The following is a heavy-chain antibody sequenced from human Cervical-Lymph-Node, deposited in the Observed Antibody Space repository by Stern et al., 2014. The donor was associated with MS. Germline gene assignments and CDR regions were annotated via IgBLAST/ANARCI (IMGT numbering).Heavy chain of an antibody. D-gene: IGHD5-24*01. CDR2: IYPGSSDT. V-gene: IGHV5-51*03. CDR3: AMRGDGYSGADH. J-gene: IGHJ4*02. CDR1: GYNFARYW. Sequence: VQLVESGAEAKKPGESLKISCAVSGYNFARYWIGWGRQMPGKGLEWMGIIYPGSSDTRYSPSFRGQVTLSADKSTNTAYLQWTSLKASDTAMYFCAMRGDGYSGADHWGQGTLVTVSS.